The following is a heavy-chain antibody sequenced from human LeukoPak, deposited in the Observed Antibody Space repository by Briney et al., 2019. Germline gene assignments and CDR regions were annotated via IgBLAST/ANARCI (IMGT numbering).Heavy chain of an antibody. J-gene: IGHJ6*02. Sequence: GGSLRLSCAASGFTVSSNYMSWVRQAPGKGLEWVSVIYSGGSTYYADSVKGRFTISRDNAKNSLYLQMISLRAEDTAVYYCARERIDSNTFMYGMDVWGQGTTVTVSS. D-gene: IGHD2-15*01. CDR2: IYSGGST. V-gene: IGHV3-53*01. CDR3: ARERIDSNTFMYGMDV. CDR1: GFTVSSNY.